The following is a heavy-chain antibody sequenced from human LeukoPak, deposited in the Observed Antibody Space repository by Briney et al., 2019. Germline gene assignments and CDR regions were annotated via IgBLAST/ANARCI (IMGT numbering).Heavy chain of an antibody. CDR3: ARESGWFYYYFDY. D-gene: IGHD6-19*01. Sequence: GGSLRLSCAASGFTFSNYGMHWVRQAPGKGLEWVAVIWYDGSNKNYADSVKGRVTISRDNSKNSLYLQMNSLRAEDTAVYYCARESGWFYYYFDYWGQGTLVTVSS. J-gene: IGHJ4*02. CDR2: IWYDGSNK. CDR1: GFTFSNYG. V-gene: IGHV3-33*01.